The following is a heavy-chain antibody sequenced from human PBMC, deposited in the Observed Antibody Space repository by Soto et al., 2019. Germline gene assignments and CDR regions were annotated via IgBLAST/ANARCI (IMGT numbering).Heavy chain of an antibody. CDR1: VASPSYYY. D-gene: IGHD4-4*01. Sequence: PSETLSLTYPISVASPSYYYWSWVLQPPGKGLEWIGDVADNGKSSSSPSLRSRLTISVDTSNTRLCLTLSSVTAADTAVYYCERDDRNDYIGNFGYWGQGTLVTVSS. CDR2: VADNGKS. CDR3: ERDDRNDYIGNFGY. J-gene: IGHJ4*01. V-gene: IGHV4-59*12.